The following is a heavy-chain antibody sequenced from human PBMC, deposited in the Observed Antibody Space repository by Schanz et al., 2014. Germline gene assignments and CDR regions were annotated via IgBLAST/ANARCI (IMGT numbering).Heavy chain of an antibody. CDR1: GFTVSNSY. CDR3: SKDLYNYGIFDS. D-gene: IGHD3-16*01. Sequence: DVQLVDSGGGLVQPGGSLRLSCAASGFTVSNSYIHWVRQAPGKGLEWVSSITTGGNTYYRDSVKGRFIVSRDNSKNTLYLEMNRLRVDDTAVYYCSKDLYNYGIFDSWGQGTLVTVSS. J-gene: IGHJ5*01. V-gene: IGHV3-53*01. CDR2: ITTGGNT.